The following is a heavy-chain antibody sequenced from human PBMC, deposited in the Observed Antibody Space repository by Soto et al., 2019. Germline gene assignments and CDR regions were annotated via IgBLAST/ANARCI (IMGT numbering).Heavy chain of an antibody. D-gene: IGHD3-10*01. CDR3: ASKNYYGSGSKLQH. V-gene: IGHV4-59*01. Sequence: SETLSLTCTVSGGSISSYYWTWIRQPPGKGLEWIGYIYHGGSTNYNPSLKSRVSISVDTSKNQFSLKLSSVTAADTAVYYCASKNYYGSGSKLQHWGQGTRVTVSS. CDR1: GGSISSYY. J-gene: IGHJ1*01. CDR2: IYHGGST.